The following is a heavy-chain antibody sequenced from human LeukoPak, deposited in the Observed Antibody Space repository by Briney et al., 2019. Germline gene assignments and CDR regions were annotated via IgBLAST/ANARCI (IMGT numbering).Heavy chain of an antibody. J-gene: IGHJ6*03. D-gene: IGHD6-13*01. Sequence: GGFLRLCCAASGFNFSSNWMSWVRHAPGKGLEWVANIKKDGSEKYYVGTVKGRFTISRDNAKNSLYLQMNSLRAGDTAVYYCARVKSSSWYYYYYYMDVWGKGTTVTVSS. CDR2: IKKDGSEK. V-gene: IGHV3-7*01. CDR3: ARVKSSSWYYYYYYMDV. CDR1: GFNFSSNW.